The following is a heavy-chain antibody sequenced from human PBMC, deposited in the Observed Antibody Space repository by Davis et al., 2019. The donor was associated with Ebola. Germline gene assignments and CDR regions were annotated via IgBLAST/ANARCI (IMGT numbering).Heavy chain of an antibody. CDR3: ARAEDFWSGYYTYDY. CDR1: GFTFSSYS. V-gene: IGHV3-48*02. Sequence: GESLKISCAASGFTFSSYSMNWVRQAPGKGLEWVSYISSSSSTIYYADSVKGRFTISRDNAKNSLYLQMNSLRDEDTAVYYCARAEDFWSGYYTYDYWGQGTLVTVSS. D-gene: IGHD3-3*01. CDR2: ISSSSSTI. J-gene: IGHJ4*02.